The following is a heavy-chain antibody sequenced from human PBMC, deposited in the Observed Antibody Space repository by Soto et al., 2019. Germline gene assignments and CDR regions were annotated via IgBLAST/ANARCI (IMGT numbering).Heavy chain of an antibody. CDR2: IYYSGST. CDR1: GGSISSGGYY. Sequence: QVQLQESGPGLVKPSQTLSLTCTVSGGSISSGGYYWSWIRQHPGKGLEWIGYIYYSGSTYYNPSLKSRVTISVDTSKNQFSLKLSSVTAADTAVYYCARDSLNYYDSSGPYYYYGMDVWGQGTTVTVSS. J-gene: IGHJ6*02. V-gene: IGHV4-31*03. CDR3: ARDSLNYYDSSGPYYYYGMDV. D-gene: IGHD3-22*01.